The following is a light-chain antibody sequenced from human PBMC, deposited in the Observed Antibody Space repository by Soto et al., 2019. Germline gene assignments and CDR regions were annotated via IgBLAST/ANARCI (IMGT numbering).Light chain of an antibody. CDR2: EAS. CDR3: QQSDSDSST. CDR1: QSINNW. J-gene: IGKJ2*01. Sequence: DIQMTQSPSTLSASVGDRVTITCRASQSINNWLAWYQQKPGKAPKLLIYEASSLLSGVPSRFSGSGSGTEFTLTIIILQPYDFSDSYCQQSDSDSSTFGQGTKLDI. V-gene: IGKV1-5*03.